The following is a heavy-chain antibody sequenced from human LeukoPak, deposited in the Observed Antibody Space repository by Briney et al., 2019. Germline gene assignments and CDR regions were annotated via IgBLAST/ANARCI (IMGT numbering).Heavy chain of an antibody. CDR1: GGSISSYY. J-gene: IGHJ4*02. Sequence: PSETLSLTCTVSGGSISSYYWSWIRQPPGKGLEWIGYIYYSGSTNYNPSLKSRVTISVDTSKNQFSLKLSSVIAADTAVYYCARGEAAAGILYYFDYWGQGTLVTVSS. V-gene: IGHV4-59*01. CDR3: ARGEAAAGILYYFDY. D-gene: IGHD6-13*01. CDR2: IYYSGST.